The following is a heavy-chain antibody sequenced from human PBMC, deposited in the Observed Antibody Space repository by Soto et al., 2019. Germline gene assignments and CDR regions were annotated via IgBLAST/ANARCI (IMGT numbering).Heavy chain of an antibody. D-gene: IGHD5-12*01. CDR3: AAGGYSGYDPYYYYYMDV. V-gene: IGHV1-58*02. Sequence: ASVKVSCKASGFTFTSSAMQWVRQARGQRLEWIGWIVVGSGNTNYAQKFQERVTITRDMSTSTAYMELSSLRSEDTAVYYCAAGGYSGYDPYYYYYMDVWGKGTTVTVSS. CDR2: IVVGSGNT. CDR1: GFTFTSSA. J-gene: IGHJ6*03.